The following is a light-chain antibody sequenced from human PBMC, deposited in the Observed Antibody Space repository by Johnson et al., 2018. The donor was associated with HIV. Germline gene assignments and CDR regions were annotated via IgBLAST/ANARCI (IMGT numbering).Light chain of an antibody. CDR2: DNN. CDR1: SSNIGNNY. V-gene: IGLV1-51*01. CDR3: GTWDSTLSAGGV. J-gene: IGLJ1*01. Sequence: QSVLTQPPSVSAAPGQKVTISCSGSSSNIGNNYVSWYQQLPGTAPKLLIYDNNKLPSGIPDRFSGSTSGTSATLGITGLQTGDEADYYCGTWDSTLSAGGVFGTGTKVTVL.